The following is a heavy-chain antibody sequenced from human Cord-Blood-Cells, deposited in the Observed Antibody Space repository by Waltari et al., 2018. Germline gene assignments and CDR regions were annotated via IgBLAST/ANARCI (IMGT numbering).Heavy chain of an antibody. Sequence: LEWLGRTYYRSKWYNDYAVSVKSRITINPDTSKNQFSLQLNSVTPEDTAVYYCARDSPPSFYSGSYYFDYWGQGTLVTVSS. CDR2: TYYRSKWYN. J-gene: IGHJ4*02. CDR3: ARDSPPSFYSGSYYFDY. D-gene: IGHD1-26*01. V-gene: IGHV6-1*01.